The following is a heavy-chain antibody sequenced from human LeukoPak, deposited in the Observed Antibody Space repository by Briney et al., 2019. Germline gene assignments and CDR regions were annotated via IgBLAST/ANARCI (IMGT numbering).Heavy chain of an antibody. CDR1: GFTFSSYW. CDR2: INQGGSER. CDR3: ARDSGRREDY. D-gene: IGHD1-1*01. J-gene: IGHJ4*02. Sequence: GGSLRLSCAASGFTFSSYWMTWVRQAPGKGLEWVANINQGGSERYSVDSAKGRFTISRDNAKNSLYLQMNSLRAEDTAVYYCARDSGRREDYWGQGTLVTVSS. V-gene: IGHV3-7*01.